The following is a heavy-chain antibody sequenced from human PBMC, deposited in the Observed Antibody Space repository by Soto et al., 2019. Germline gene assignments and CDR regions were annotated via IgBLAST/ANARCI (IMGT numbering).Heavy chain of an antibody. V-gene: IGHV1-3*01. CDR3: ARAGRFLEWLQLDY. J-gene: IGHJ4*02. Sequence: ALVKVSCKASGYTFTSYAMHWVRQAPGQRLEWMGWINAGNGNAKYSQKFQGRVTITRDTSASTAYMELSSLRSEDTAVYYCARAGRFLEWLQLDYWGQGTLVTVST. D-gene: IGHD3-3*01. CDR1: GYTFTSYA. CDR2: INAGNGNA.